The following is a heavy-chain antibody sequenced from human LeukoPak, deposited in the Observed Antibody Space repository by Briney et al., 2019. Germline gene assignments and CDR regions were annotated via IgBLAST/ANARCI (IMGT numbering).Heavy chain of an antibody. Sequence: GSLRLSCAASGFTFSSYNINWVRQAPGKGLEWVSYISSSRRTISYADSVKGRFTISIDNAKNSLYLQMNSLRAEDTAVYYCARSSTRYCSSGSCFSGVLGYFDYWGHGTLLSVSS. CDR1: GFTFSSYN. V-gene: IGHV3-48*01. J-gene: IGHJ4*01. CDR3: ARSSTRYCSSGSCFSGVLGYFDY. CDR2: ISSSRRTI. D-gene: IGHD2-15*01.